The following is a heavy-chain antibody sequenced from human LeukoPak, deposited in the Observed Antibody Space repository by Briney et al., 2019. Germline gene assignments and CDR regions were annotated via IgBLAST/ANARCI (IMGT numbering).Heavy chain of an antibody. D-gene: IGHD6-13*01. Sequence: PSETLSLTCTVSGASISGYYWSWIRQPAGKGLEWIGRIYNNGDTKYNPSLKSRVTMSVDTSKNQFSLKLRSVTAADTAVYLCAREAATAAHLHYWGQGTLVTVSS. J-gene: IGHJ4*02. CDR2: IYNNGDT. CDR1: GASISGYY. CDR3: AREAATAAHLHY. V-gene: IGHV4-4*07.